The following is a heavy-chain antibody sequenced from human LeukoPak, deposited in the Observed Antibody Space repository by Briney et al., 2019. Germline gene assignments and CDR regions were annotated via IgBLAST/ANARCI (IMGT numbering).Heavy chain of an antibody. D-gene: IGHD5-24*01. V-gene: IGHV3-74*01. Sequence: GRSLRLSCKGSGFSFSTSWIHWVRQAPGEGLVWVSRINPDYSGTDYADSVRGRFTISRDNAKNTVFLQMNSLRAEDTAVYYCASPPDGLANAFDIWGLGTMVSVSS. CDR3: ASPPDGLANAFDI. CDR2: INPDYSGT. J-gene: IGHJ3*02. CDR1: GFSFSTSW.